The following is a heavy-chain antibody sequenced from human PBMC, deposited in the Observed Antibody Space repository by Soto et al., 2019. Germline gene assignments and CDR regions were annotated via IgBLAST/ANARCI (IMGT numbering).Heavy chain of an antibody. CDR1: GGSISSSRSY. J-gene: IGHJ4*02. CDR3: ARGVGYCSGGRCNSPGCYFDY. Sequence: SETLSLTCNVAGGSISSSRSYWAWIRQPPGKGLEWIANIFYSGSTYYNPSLASRGTVSVDTSQTQFSLKLSSVTAADTAMYYCARGVGYCSGGRCNSPGCYFDYWGQGIQVTVSS. D-gene: IGHD2-15*01. CDR2: IFYSGST. V-gene: IGHV4-39*01.